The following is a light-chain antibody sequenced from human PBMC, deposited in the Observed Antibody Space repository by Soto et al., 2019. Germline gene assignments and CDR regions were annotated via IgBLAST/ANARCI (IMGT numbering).Light chain of an antibody. CDR2: DVT. CDR3: SSYTTTSTWV. CDR1: GSDVGGYNY. V-gene: IGLV2-14*03. Sequence: QSALTQPASVSGSPGQSITISCTGTGSDVGGYNYVSWYQHHPGKAPKVLIYDVTSRPSGVSNRFSGSKSGNTASPTISGLQAEDEADYYCSSYTTTSTWVFGGGTKLTVL. J-gene: IGLJ3*02.